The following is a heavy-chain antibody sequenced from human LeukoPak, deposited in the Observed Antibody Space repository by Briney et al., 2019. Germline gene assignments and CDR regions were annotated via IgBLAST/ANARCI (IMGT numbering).Heavy chain of an antibody. CDR1: GFTFSSYS. CDR3: ASIEAQGDYAFDI. J-gene: IGHJ3*02. CDR2: ISSSSSAI. Sequence: PGGPLRLSCAASGFTFSSYSMNWVRQAPGKGLAWDSHISSSSSAIYYADSVRGRFTISRDNAKNSLYLQMNSLRAEDTAVYYCASIEAQGDYAFDIWGERTMVTVSS. V-gene: IGHV3-48*04. D-gene: IGHD2-21*02.